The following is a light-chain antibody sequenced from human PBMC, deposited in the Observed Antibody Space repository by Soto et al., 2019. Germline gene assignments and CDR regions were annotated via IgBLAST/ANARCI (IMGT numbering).Light chain of an antibody. CDR1: SSDVGGYNF. Sequence: QSALTQPASVSGSPWQSITISCTGTSSDVGGYNFVSWYQQHPGKAPKLIIYDVSNRPSGVSNRFSGSKSGNTASLTISGLQAEDEADYYCSSYTASSTPFVFGTGTKVTVL. CDR3: SSYTASSTPFV. CDR2: DVS. V-gene: IGLV2-14*01. J-gene: IGLJ1*01.